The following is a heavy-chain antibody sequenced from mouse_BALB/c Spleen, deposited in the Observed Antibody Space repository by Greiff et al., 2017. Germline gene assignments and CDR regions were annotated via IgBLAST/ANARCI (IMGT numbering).Heavy chain of an antibody. V-gene: IGHV5-6-4*01. CDR3: TSSDGYSASDY. D-gene: IGHD2-3*01. Sequence: VKLVESGGGLVKPGGSLKLSCAASGFTFSSYTMSWVRQTPEKRLEWVATISSGGSSTYYPDSVKGRFTISRDNAKNTLYLQMISLKSEDTAMYYYTSSDGYSASDYWGQGTSVTVSS. CDR1: GFTFSSYT. CDR2: ISSGGSST. J-gene: IGHJ4*01.